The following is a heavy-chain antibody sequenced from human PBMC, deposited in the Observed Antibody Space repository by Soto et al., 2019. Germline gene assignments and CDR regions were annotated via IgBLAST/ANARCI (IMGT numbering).Heavy chain of an antibody. CDR3: ARDRAGVGATVDGWFDP. CDR1: GGTFSSYA. V-gene: IGHV1-69*01. D-gene: IGHD1-26*01. CDR2: IIPIFGTA. J-gene: IGHJ5*02. Sequence: QVQLVQSGAEVKKPGSSVKVSCKASGGTFSSYAISWVRQAPGQGLEWMGGIIPIFGTANYAQKFQGRVTITADESTSTAYMELSSLRSEDTAVYYCARDRAGVGATVDGWFDPWGQGTLVTVSS.